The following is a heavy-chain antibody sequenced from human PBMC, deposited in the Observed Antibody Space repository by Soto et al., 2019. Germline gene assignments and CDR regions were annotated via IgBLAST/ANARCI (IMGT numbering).Heavy chain of an antibody. CDR2: ISGSGGST. Sequence: EVQLLESGGGLVQPGGSLRLSCAASGLTFSRYAMSWVRQAPGKGLGWVSAISGSGGSTYNADSVTGRFTSSSDNSKNTLYLQMNSLRAEDTAVYYCAKASRRSGRSDYWGQGTLVTVSS. D-gene: IGHD3-10*01. CDR3: AKASRRSGRSDY. V-gene: IGHV3-23*01. CDR1: GLTFSRYA. J-gene: IGHJ4*02.